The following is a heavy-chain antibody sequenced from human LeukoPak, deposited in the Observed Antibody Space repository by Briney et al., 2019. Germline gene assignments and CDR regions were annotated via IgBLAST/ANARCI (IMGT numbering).Heavy chain of an antibody. V-gene: IGHV5-51*01. CDR3: ARQSAPSLYDGSGYFDY. Sequence: KHGESLKISCKASGYNFTNYWIGWVRQMPGKGLEWMAIIYPDDSDSKYGPSFRDQVSISVDKSITTAYLQLSSLKASDTAMYYCARQSAPSLYDGSGYFDYWGQGTLVTVSS. J-gene: IGHJ4*02. D-gene: IGHD3-22*01. CDR1: GYNFTNYW. CDR2: IYPDDSDS.